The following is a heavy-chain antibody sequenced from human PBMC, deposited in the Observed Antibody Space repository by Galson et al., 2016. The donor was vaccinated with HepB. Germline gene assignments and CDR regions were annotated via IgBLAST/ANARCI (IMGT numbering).Heavy chain of an antibody. J-gene: IGHJ4*02. V-gene: IGHV4-4*02. D-gene: IGHD1-26*01. Sequence: ETLSLTCAVSNGSISSPYWWSWVRQPPGKGLEWIGEVYHSGRTHYNPSLKSRVTIPVDKSKNQLSLKLISVTAADTAVYYCARESLSGSYSFSYWGQGTLVTVSS. CDR3: ARESLSGSYSFSY. CDR2: VYHSGRT. CDR1: NGSISSPYW.